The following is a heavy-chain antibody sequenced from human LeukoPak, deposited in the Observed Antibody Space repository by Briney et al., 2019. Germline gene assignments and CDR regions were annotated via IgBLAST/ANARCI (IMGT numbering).Heavy chain of an antibody. J-gene: IGHJ4*02. Sequence: GASVKVSCKTSGYSFTAFYIHWVRQAPGQGLEWMGWIHPRRGDTNYAQKFQGRVTMTRDTSISTAYMELSRLISDDTAVYYCARGIAVAGQDYWGQGTLVSVSS. CDR3: ARGIAVAGQDY. V-gene: IGHV1-2*02. CDR2: IHPRRGDT. CDR1: GYSFTAFY. D-gene: IGHD6-19*01.